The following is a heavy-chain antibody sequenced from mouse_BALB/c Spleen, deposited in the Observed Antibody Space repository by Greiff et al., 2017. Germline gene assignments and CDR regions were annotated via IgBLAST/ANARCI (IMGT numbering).Heavy chain of an antibody. J-gene: IGHJ3*01. V-gene: IGHV5-6*01. CDR3: ARQRTPQRAWCAY. Sequence: EVMLVESGGDLVKPGGSLKLSCAASGFTFSSYGMSWVRQTPDKRLEWVATISSGGSYTYYPDSVKGRFTISRDNAKNTLYLQMSSLKSEDTAMYYWARQRTPQRAWCAYWGQGTLVTVSA. CDR1: GFTFSSYG. CDR2: ISSGGSYT.